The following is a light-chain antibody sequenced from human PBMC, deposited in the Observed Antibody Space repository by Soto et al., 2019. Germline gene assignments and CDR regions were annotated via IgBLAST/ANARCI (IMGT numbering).Light chain of an antibody. V-gene: IGKV3-15*01. Sequence: EIVMTQSPATLSVSPGERATLSCRASQSVRSNLACYQQKPGQAPRPLIYGASTRATGIPARFSGSGSGTEFTLTISSLQSEDFAVYYCQQYNNWPVTFGQGTKLEIK. CDR1: QSVRSN. CDR3: QQYNNWPVT. CDR2: GAS. J-gene: IGKJ2*01.